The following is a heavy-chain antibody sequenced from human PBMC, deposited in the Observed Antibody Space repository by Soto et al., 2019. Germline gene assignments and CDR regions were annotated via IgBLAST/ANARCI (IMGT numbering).Heavy chain of an antibody. D-gene: IGHD6-6*01. V-gene: IGHV4-39*01. CDR1: GGSISSSSYY. Sequence: SETLSLTCTVSGGSISSSSYYWGWIRQPPGKGLEWIGSIYYSGSTYYNPSLKSRGTISVDTSKNQFSLKLSSVTAADTAVYYCARHLRYSSSNYYYYYYMDVWGKGTTVTVSS. CDR2: IYYSGST. J-gene: IGHJ6*03. CDR3: ARHLRYSSSNYYYYYYMDV.